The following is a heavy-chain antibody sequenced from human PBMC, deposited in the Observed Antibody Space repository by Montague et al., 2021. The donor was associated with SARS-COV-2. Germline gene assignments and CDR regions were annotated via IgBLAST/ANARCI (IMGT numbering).Heavy chain of an antibody. CDR1: GGSISSYCYY. V-gene: IGHV4-31*08. D-gene: IGHD1-26*01. J-gene: IGHJ4*02. CDR2: IYYSASS. Sequence: TLSLTCTVSGGSISSYCYYWSRIRQHTGMGLEWFGYIYYSASSYHNPTLKRRVTVSADTYKNSFTLKLSSAAAADTAVCYSVEIVGAADYWGQGTLVTVSS. CDR3: VEIVGAADY.